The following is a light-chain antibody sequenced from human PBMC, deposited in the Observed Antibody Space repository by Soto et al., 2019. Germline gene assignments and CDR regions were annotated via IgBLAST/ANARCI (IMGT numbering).Light chain of an antibody. CDR3: AAWDDSLSGVV. Sequence: QSVLTQPPSASGTPGQRVTISCSGSSSNIGSNYVHWYQQFPGTAPKLLIYRNNQRPSGVPDRFSGSKSGTSASLAISGLRSEDEAHYYCAAWDDSLSGVVFGGGTKLTVL. J-gene: IGLJ2*01. V-gene: IGLV1-47*01. CDR1: SSNIGSNY. CDR2: RNN.